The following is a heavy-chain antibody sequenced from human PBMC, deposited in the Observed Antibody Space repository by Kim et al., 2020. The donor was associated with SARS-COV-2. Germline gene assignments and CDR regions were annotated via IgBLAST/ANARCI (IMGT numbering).Heavy chain of an antibody. J-gene: IGHJ4*02. Sequence: GGSLRLSCAASGFTFSSYSMNWVRQAPGKGLEWVSSISSSSSYIYYADSVKGRFTISRDNAKNSLYLQMNSLRAEDTAVYYCASGEGHYYDSSGYYCDYWGQGTLVTVSS. D-gene: IGHD3-22*01. CDR3: ASGEGHYYDSSGYYCDY. CDR1: GFTFSSYS. CDR2: ISSSSSYI. V-gene: IGHV3-21*01.